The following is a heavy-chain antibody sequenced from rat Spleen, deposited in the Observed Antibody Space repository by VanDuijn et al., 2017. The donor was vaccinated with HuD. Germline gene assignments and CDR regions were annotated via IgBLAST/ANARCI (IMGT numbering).Heavy chain of an antibody. D-gene: IGHD1-4*01. J-gene: IGHJ2*01. CDR1: GFSLTNFH. V-gene: IGHV2-43*01. CDR2: IWTGGST. CDR3: VREANYPGITFDY. Sequence: VQLQESGPGLVQPSQTLSLSCTVSGFSLTNFHVSWVRQPPGKGLEWMGIIWTGGSTAYNSLLKSRLSISRDTSESQVFLKMNSLQTEDTATYYCVREANYPGITFDYWGQGVMVTVSS.